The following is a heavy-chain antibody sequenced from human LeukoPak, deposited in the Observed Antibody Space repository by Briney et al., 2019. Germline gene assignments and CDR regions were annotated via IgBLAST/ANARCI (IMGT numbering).Heavy chain of an antibody. CDR2: INHSGST. J-gene: IGHJ4*02. D-gene: IGHD3-22*01. CDR1: GGSTSSSSYY. CDR3: ARGGGFYDSSGYYYNDY. Sequence: SETLSPTCTVSGGSTSSSSYYWGWIRQPPGKGLEWIGEINHSGSTNYNPSLKSRVTISVDTSKNQFSLKLSSVTAADTAVYYCARGGGFYDSSGYYYNDYWGQGTLVTVSS. V-gene: IGHV4-39*07.